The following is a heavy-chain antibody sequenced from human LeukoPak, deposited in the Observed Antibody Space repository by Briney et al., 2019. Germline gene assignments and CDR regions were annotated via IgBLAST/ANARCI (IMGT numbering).Heavy chain of an antibody. J-gene: IGHJ4*02. Sequence: GGSLRLSCAASGFTFSSYWMHWVRQAPGKGLVWVSRIKGGGSGTSYADSVKGRFTISRDNAKNTLYLQMNSLRAEDTAVYYCVLHFDYWGQGTLVTVSS. V-gene: IGHV3-74*01. CDR3: VLHFDY. CDR1: GFTFSSYW. CDR2: IKGGGSGT. D-gene: IGHD2-15*01.